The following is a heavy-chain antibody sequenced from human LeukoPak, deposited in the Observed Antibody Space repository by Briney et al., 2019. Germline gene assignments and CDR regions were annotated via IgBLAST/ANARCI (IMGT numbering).Heavy chain of an antibody. CDR2: NNQSGSA. Sequence: KPSETVSRTCLVYGGPFSGYYWSWVRQTPGKGLEWLGENNQSGSANYNPSLKSRVSISVDKSKNQISLKLRSVTAADTAVYYCARGMFRGVIAFYYGLDVWAQGTTVTVSS. V-gene: IGHV4-34*01. D-gene: IGHD3-10*01. CDR3: ARGMFRGVIAFYYGLDV. CDR1: GGPFSGYY. J-gene: IGHJ6*02.